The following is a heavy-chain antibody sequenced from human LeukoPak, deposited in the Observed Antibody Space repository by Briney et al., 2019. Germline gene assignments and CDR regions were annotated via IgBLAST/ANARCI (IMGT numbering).Heavy chain of an antibody. CDR2: IYYSGST. D-gene: IGHD6-13*01. CDR3: ASGIAAFGYYYMDV. Sequence: SETLSLTCTVSGGSISSSSYYWGWIRQPPGKGLEWIGSIYYSGSTYYNPSLKSRVTISVDTSKNQFSLKLSSVTAADTAVYYCASGIAAFGYYYMDVWGKGTTVTVSS. CDR1: GGSISSSSYY. J-gene: IGHJ6*03. V-gene: IGHV4-39*07.